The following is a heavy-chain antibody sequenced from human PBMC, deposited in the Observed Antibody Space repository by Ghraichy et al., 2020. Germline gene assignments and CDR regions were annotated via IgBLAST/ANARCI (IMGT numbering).Heavy chain of an antibody. J-gene: IGHJ6*02. D-gene: IGHD6-6*01. V-gene: IGHV1-69*06. Sequence: SVKVSCKASGGTFSSYAISWVRQAPGQGLEWMGGIIPIFGTANYAQKFQGRVTITADKSTSTAYMELSSLRSEDTAVYYCAGDGRSSLAFTDVYYGMDVWGQGTTVTVSS. CDR2: IIPIFGTA. CDR3: AGDGRSSLAFTDVYYGMDV. CDR1: GGTFSSYA.